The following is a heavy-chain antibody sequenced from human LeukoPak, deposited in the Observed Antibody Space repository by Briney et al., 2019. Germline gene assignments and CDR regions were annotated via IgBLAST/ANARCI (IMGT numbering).Heavy chain of an antibody. Sequence: GRSLRLSWAPAGFTFSIYWMHWVRQAPGKGLVWVSRINSDVSSTSYADSVEGRFTISRDHANNTLYLQMNSLRAEDTGVYYCARTYFGAFDYWGQGTLVTVSS. D-gene: IGHD3-9*01. CDR3: ARTYFGAFDY. CDR1: GFTFSIYW. V-gene: IGHV3-74*01. CDR2: INSDVSST. J-gene: IGHJ4*02.